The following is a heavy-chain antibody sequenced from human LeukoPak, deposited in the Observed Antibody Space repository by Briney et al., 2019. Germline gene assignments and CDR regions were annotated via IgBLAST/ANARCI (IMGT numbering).Heavy chain of an antibody. J-gene: IGHJ6*03. Sequence: GGSLRLSCAASGFTFSSYWMTWVRQAPGKGLEWVATIEQNGSEKHYVDSLKGRFAISRDNAKNSLYLQMNSLTGEDTAVYYCARDSWARVVRPYMDVWGKGTTVTVSS. CDR3: ARDSWARVVRPYMDV. V-gene: IGHV3-7*01. CDR1: GFTFSSYW. CDR2: IEQNGSEK. D-gene: IGHD2-2*01.